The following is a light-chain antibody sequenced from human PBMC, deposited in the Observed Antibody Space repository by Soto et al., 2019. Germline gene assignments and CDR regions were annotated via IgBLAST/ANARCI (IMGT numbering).Light chain of an antibody. J-gene: IGLJ1*01. V-gene: IGLV2-11*01. CDR2: DVN. CDR1: SSDVGGYNY. Sequence: QSALTQPRSVSGSPGQSVTISCTGTSSDVGGYNYVSWYQQHPGKAPKLMIYDVNKRPSGVPDRFSASKSGNTASLTISGLQAEDEAEYYCCSYAGSYVFGTGTKLTVL. CDR3: CSYAGSYV.